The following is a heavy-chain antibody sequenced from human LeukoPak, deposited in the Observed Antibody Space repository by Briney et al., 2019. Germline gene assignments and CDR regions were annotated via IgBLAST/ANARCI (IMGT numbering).Heavy chain of an antibody. V-gene: IGHV4-34*01. D-gene: IGHD6-6*01. CDR1: GGSFSGYY. CDR3: ARARRGSTSSPFRSSIAARNYFDY. CDR2: ISLSGST. Sequence: SETLSLTCAVYGGSFSGYYWSWIRQPPGKGLEWIGEISLSGSTNYNPSLKSRVTISVDTSKNQFSLKLSSVTAADTAVYYCARARRGSTSSPFRSSIAARNYFDYWGQGTLVTVSS. J-gene: IGHJ4*02.